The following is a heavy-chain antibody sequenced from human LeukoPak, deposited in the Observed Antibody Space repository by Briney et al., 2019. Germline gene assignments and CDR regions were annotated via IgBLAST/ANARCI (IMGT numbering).Heavy chain of an antibody. CDR1: GDSITSYY. V-gene: IGHV4-59*01. CDR3: ARRLPGYSGGDDLLHI. J-gene: IGHJ3*02. D-gene: IGHD2-21*01. CDR2: INYSGDT. Sequence: SETLSLTCTVSGDSITSYYWNWIRQSPGKGLEWIGFINYSGDTNYNPSLKSRVTMSLDTSKNHFSLKLTSVTAADTAVYHCARRLPGYSGGDDLLHIWGQGTLVTVSS.